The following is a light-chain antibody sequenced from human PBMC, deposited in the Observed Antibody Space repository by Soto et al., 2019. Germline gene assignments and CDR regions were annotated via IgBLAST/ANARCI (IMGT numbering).Light chain of an antibody. Sequence: KQMNNSPSTLSASKGDRVTITCRASQSISSWLAWYQQKPGNAPKLLIYDASSLESGVPSRFSGSGSGTEFTLTISCLQPDDFATYYCQEYKSYPWTFGQGTKVDI. V-gene: IGKV1-5*01. J-gene: IGKJ1*01. CDR1: QSISSW. CDR3: QEYKSYPWT. CDR2: DAS.